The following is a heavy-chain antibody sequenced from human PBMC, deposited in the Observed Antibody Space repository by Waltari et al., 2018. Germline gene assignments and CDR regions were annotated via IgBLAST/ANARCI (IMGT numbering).Heavy chain of an antibody. J-gene: IGHJ4*02. Sequence: EVQLVESGGGLVHPGGSLSVSCAASRFPFSSYWMHSVRQAPGKGLVWVSHINSAGTTTTYADSVKGRFTISRDNAKNTLYLQMNSLRAEDTAVYYCARESSSTFDSWGQGTLVTVSS. D-gene: IGHD6-6*01. CDR2: INSAGTTT. V-gene: IGHV3-74*01. CDR3: ARESSSTFDS. CDR1: RFPFSSYW.